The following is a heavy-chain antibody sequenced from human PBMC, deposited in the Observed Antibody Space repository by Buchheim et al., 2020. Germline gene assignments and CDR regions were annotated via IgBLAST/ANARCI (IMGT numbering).Heavy chain of an antibody. V-gene: IGHV3-30*04. CDR1: GFTFSSYA. J-gene: IGHJ6*02. D-gene: IGHD3-22*01. Sequence: QVQLVESGGGVVQPGRSLRLSCAASGFTFSSYAMHWVRQAPGKGLEWVAVISYDGSNKYYADSVKGRFTISRDNSKNTLYLQMNSLRAEDTAVYYCARERGDYYDSSGYYPAISSYYYYGMDVWGQGTT. CDR3: ARERGDYYDSSGYYPAISSYYYYGMDV. CDR2: ISYDGSNK.